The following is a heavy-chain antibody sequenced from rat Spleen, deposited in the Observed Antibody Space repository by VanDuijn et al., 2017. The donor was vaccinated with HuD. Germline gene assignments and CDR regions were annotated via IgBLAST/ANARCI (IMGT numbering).Heavy chain of an antibody. Sequence: EVQLVESGGGLVQPGRSLKLSCVASGFNFNEYWMGWVRQAPGKGLEWIGEINQDSSVKKYSPSLKDKFSVSRDNAQNTLYLQMSKLGSDDTATYYCARATTDYWGQGVMVTVSS. J-gene: IGHJ2*01. CDR3: ARATTDY. D-gene: IGHD1-11*01. V-gene: IGHV4-2*01. CDR1: GFNFNEYW. CDR2: INQDSSVK.